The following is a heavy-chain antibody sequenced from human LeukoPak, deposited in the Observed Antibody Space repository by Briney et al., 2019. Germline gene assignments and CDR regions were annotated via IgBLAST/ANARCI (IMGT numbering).Heavy chain of an antibody. Sequence: PGGSLRLSCAASGFTFSSYAMSWVRQAPGKGLEGVSAISGSGGSTYYADSVKGRFTISRDNSKNTLYLQMNSLRAEDTAVYYCASSPGIFGVASFDYWGQGTLVTVSS. J-gene: IGHJ4*02. CDR2: ISGSGGST. CDR3: ASSPGIFGVASFDY. CDR1: GFTFSSYA. D-gene: IGHD3-3*01. V-gene: IGHV3-23*01.